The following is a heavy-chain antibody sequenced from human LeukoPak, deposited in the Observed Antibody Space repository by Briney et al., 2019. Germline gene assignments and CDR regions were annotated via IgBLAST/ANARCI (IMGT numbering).Heavy chain of an antibody. D-gene: IGHD5-24*01. V-gene: IGHV3-7*01. CDR3: TWSSRKGPDGLY. CDR1: GFTFSTYW. Sequence: GGSLRLSCAASGFTFSTYWMIWVRQAPEKGLEWVATINQDGNEKYYVDSVKGRFTISRDNSKNTLYLQMNSLRAEDTAVYYCTWSSRKGPDGLYWGQGTLVTVSS. CDR2: INQDGNEK. J-gene: IGHJ4*02.